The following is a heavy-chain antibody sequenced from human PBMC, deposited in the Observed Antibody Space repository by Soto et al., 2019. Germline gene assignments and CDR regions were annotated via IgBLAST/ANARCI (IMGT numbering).Heavy chain of an antibody. V-gene: IGHV1-69*13. CDR2: IIPIFGTA. CDR1: GCTFSSYA. CDR3: ARADTAMVSLRYYFDY. Sequence: SVKVSCKASGCTFSSYAISCVRQAPGQGLEWMGGIIPIFGTANYAQKFQGRVTITADESTSTAYMELSSLRSEDTAVYYCARADTAMVSLRYYFDYWGQGTLVTVSS. J-gene: IGHJ4*02. D-gene: IGHD5-18*01.